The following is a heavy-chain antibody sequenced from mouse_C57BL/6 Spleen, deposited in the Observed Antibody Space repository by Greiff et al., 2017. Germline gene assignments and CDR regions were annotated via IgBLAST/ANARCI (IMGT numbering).Heavy chain of an antibody. V-gene: IGHV1-15*01. CDR2: IDPETGGT. CDR1: GYTFTDYE. J-gene: IGHJ3*01. D-gene: IGHD2-4*01. Sequence: VQLQQSGAELVRPGASVTLSCKASGYTFTDYEMHWVKQTPVHGLEWIGAIDPETGGTAYNQKFKGKAILTADKSSSTAYMELRSLTSEDSAVYYCTRLRLRREAWFAYWGQGTLVTVSA. CDR3: TRLRLRREAWFAY.